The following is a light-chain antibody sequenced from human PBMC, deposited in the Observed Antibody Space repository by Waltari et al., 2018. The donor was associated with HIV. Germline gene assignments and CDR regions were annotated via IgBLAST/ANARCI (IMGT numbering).Light chain of an antibody. CDR2: KTD. Sequence: QSVLTQPPSASGTPGQRVTISCSGSSSNIGSNFVYWYQQILGTTPKLLISKTDQRPSGVPDRFSGSKSGTSAALTISGLRSEDEADYFCAAWDDSLSGHVAFGGGTRVTVL. V-gene: IGLV1-47*01. J-gene: IGLJ2*01. CDR1: SSNIGSNF. CDR3: AAWDDSLSGHVA.